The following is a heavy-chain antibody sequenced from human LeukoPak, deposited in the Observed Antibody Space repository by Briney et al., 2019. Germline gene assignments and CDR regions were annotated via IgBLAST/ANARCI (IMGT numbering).Heavy chain of an antibody. V-gene: IGHV3-7*03. J-gene: IGHJ4*02. Sequence: GGSLRLSCAASGFTFNSYWMSWVRQAPGKGLEWVANIKQDGSERNYVDSVKGRFTVSRDNAKNSLYLQMNSLRAEDTAVYYCARAGGSYDFWSVLDYWGQGTLVTVSS. D-gene: IGHD3-3*01. CDR2: IKQDGSER. CDR1: GFTFNSYW. CDR3: ARAGGSYDFWSVLDY.